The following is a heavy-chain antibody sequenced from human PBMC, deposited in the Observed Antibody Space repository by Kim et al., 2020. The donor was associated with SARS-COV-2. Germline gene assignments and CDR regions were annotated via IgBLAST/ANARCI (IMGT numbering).Heavy chain of an antibody. Sequence: ASVKVSCKASGYTFTNYGISWVRQAPGQGPEWMGWISAYNGNTNYAQKLQGRVTMTTDTSTSTAYMELRSLRSDDTAMYYCARDSPSNGDRLDGRWFYFYYWGKGNLVTVSS. CDR3: ARDSPSNGDRLDGRWFYFYY. CDR1: GYTFTNYG. D-gene: IGHD2-15*01. J-gene: IGHJ4*02. CDR2: ISAYNGNT. V-gene: IGHV1-18*01.